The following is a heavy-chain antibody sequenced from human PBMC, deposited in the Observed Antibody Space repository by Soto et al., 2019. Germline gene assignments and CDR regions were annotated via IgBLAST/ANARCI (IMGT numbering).Heavy chain of an antibody. CDR3: ARRRGVGGSWFFDY. Sequence: QLQLQESGPGLVKPSAPLSLPCPVSGGSVNTSSWGWIRQPPGKGLEWIARIYYSGRTSYNPSLKSRGIISVDTSKNQCSRKLNSVTAADTAVYYCARRRGVGGSWFFDYWGQGTLVTVSS. CDR1: GGSVNTSS. V-gene: IGHV4-39*01. D-gene: IGHD6-13*01. J-gene: IGHJ4*02. CDR2: IYYSGRT.